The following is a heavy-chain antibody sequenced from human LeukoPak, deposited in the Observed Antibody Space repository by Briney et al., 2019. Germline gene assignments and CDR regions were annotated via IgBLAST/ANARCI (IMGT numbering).Heavy chain of an antibody. CDR3: ARRTYYYGSGSLSWFDP. D-gene: IGHD3-10*01. CDR1: GGTFSSYA. Sequence: SVKVSCTASGGTFSSYAISWVRQAPGQGLEWMGGIIPIFGTANYAQKFQGRVTITADESTSTAYMELSSLRSEDTAVYYCARRTYYYGSGSLSWFDPWGQGTLVTVSS. J-gene: IGHJ5*02. V-gene: IGHV1-69*13. CDR2: IIPIFGTA.